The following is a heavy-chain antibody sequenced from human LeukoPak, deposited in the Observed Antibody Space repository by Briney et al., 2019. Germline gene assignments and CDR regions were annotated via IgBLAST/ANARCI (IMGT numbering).Heavy chain of an antibody. V-gene: IGHV7-4-1*02. J-gene: IGHJ4*02. CDR3: ARRGIAAADIFDY. CDR2: INTNTGNP. Sequence: GSSVKVSCKASGGTFSSYAMNWVRQAPGQGLEWMGWINTNTGNPTYAQGFTGRFVFSLDTSVSTAYLQISSLKAEDTAVYYCARRGIAAADIFDYWGQGTLVTVSS. CDR1: GGTFSSYA. D-gene: IGHD6-13*01.